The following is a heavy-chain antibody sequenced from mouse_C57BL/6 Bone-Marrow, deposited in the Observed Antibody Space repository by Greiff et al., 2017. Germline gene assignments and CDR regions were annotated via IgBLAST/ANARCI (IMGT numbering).Heavy chain of an antibody. J-gene: IGHJ2*01. V-gene: IGHV1-18*01. CDR2: INPNNGGT. D-gene: IGHD2-2*01. CDR1: GYTFTDYN. CDR3: ARFPLYGYDVGRGYYFDY. Sequence: EVKVVESGPELVKPGASVKIPCKASGYTFTDYNMDWVKQSHGKSLEWIGDINPNNGGTIYNQKFKGKATLTVDKSSSTAYMELRSLTSEDTAVYYCARFPLYGYDVGRGYYFDYWGQGTTLTVSS.